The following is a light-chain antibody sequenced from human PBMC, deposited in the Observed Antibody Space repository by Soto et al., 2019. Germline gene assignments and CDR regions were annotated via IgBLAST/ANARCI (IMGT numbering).Light chain of an antibody. CDR3: CSYTSSSTYV. CDR1: SGEVGAYNY. V-gene: IGLV2-14*01. Sequence: QSVLTQPASVSWSPGQSIAISCTGSSGEVGAYNYVSWYQQYSGKAPKLMIYDVSNRPSGVSDRFSGSKSGNTASLTISGLQAEDEADYYCCSYTSSSTYVFGTGTRSPS. CDR2: DVS. J-gene: IGLJ1*01.